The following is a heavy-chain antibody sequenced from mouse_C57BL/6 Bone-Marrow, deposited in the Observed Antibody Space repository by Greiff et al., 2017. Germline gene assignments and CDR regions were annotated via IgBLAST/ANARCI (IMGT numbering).Heavy chain of an antibody. V-gene: IGHV1-55*01. CDR2: IYPGSGST. J-gene: IGHJ1*03. CDR1: GYNFTSYW. CDR3: ARPYFYNYSYFDV. Sequence: QVQLQQPGAELVKPGASVKMSCKASGYNFTSYWITWVKQRPGQGLEWIGDIYPGSGSTNYNEKFKSKATLTGDTSSSTAYMQLSSLTSADSAVYYCARPYFYNYSYFDVWGTGTTVTVSS. D-gene: IGHD2-10*01.